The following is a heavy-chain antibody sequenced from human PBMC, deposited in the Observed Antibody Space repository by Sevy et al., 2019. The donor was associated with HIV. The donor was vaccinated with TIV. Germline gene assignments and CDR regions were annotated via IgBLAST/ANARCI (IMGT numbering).Heavy chain of an antibody. CDR1: GYTFTSYD. D-gene: IGHD6-13*01. CDR2: MNPNSGNT. Sequence: ASVKVSCKASGYTFTSYDINWVRQATGQGLEWMGWMNPNSGNTGYAQKFQGRVTMTRNTSISTAYMELSSLRSEETAVNYCARGVRGKGQQLVRGGYYYGMDVWGQGTTVTVSS. V-gene: IGHV1-8*01. J-gene: IGHJ6*02. CDR3: ARGVRGKGQQLVRGGYYYGMDV.